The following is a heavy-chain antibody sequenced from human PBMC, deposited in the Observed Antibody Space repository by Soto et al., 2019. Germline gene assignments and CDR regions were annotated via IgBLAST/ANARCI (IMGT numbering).Heavy chain of an antibody. J-gene: IGHJ6*02. CDR3: AKGTQFFYYYAMDV. CDR1: GFTFSIYG. CDR2: LSGSGDTT. Sequence: PGGSLRLSCAASGFTFSIYGMNWVRQAPGKGLEWVSALSGSGDTTYYADSVRGRFSISRDNSKNTLYLQMSSLRGEDTAVYYCAKGTQFFYYYAMDVWGQGTTVTVSS. V-gene: IGHV3-23*01.